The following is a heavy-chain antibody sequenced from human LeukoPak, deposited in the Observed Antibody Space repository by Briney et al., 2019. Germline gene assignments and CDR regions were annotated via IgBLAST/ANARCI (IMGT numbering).Heavy chain of an antibody. CDR1: GYTFTGYY. J-gene: IGHJ4*02. Sequence: ASVKVSCKASGYTFTGYYIHWVRTAPGQGLEWMGWISADNGNTNYAQKLQGRVTMTTDTSTSTAYMELRSLRSDDTDVYYCARELVPNYDILTGYYIDYWGQGTLVTVSS. D-gene: IGHD3-9*01. V-gene: IGHV1-18*04. CDR3: ARELVPNYDILTGYYIDY. CDR2: ISADNGNT.